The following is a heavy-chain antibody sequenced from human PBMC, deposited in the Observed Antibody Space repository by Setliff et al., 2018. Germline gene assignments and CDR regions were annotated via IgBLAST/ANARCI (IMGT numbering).Heavy chain of an antibody. D-gene: IGHD1-20*01. CDR2: IYYSGST. V-gene: IGHV4-59*01. CDR3: ARGNNWEPDAFDV. Sequence: SETLSLTCTVSGVSISSYYWSWIRQPPGKGLEWIAYIYYSGSTNYNPSLKSRVTISVDTSKNQFSLKLSSVTAADTAVYYCARGNNWEPDAFDVWGQGTMVTVS. CDR1: GVSISSYY. J-gene: IGHJ3*01.